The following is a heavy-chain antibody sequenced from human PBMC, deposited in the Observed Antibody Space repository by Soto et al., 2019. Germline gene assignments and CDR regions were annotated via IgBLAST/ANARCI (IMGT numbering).Heavy chain of an antibody. V-gene: IGHV4-31*03. J-gene: IGHJ6*02. CDR2: IYYSGST. D-gene: IGHD3-10*01. Sequence: SETLSLTCTVSGGSISSGGYYWSWIRQHPGKGLEWIGYIYYSGSTYYNPSLKSRVTISVDTSKNQFSLKLSSVTAADTAVYYCARAHMVRRFMDVWGQGTTVTVSS. CDR1: GGSISSGGYY. CDR3: ARAHMVRRFMDV.